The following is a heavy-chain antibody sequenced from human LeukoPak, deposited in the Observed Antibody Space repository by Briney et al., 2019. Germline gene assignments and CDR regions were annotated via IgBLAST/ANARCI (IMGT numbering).Heavy chain of an antibody. CDR2: IIPILGIA. CDR1: GGTFSSYA. Sequence: GASVKVSCKASGGTFSSYAISWVRQAPGQGLEWMGRIIPILGIANYAQKFQGRVTITADKSTSTAYMELSSLRSEDTAVYYCAREMGLAGSDFDYWGQGTLVTVSS. V-gene: IGHV1-69*04. CDR3: AREMGLAGSDFDY. J-gene: IGHJ4*02. D-gene: IGHD2-8*01.